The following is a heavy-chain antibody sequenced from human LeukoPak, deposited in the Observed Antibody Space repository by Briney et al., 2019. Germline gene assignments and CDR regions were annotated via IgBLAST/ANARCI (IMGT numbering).Heavy chain of an antibody. CDR2: IIPIFGTA. J-gene: IGHJ5*02. D-gene: IGHD6-13*01. V-gene: IGHV1-69*13. Sequence: SVKASCKASGGTFSSYAISWVRQAPGQGLEWMGGIIPIFGTANYAQKFQGRVTITADESTSTAYMELSSLRSEDTAVYYCARDRYSSSGYNWFDPWGQGTLVTVSS. CDR3: ARDRYSSSGYNWFDP. CDR1: GGTFSSYA.